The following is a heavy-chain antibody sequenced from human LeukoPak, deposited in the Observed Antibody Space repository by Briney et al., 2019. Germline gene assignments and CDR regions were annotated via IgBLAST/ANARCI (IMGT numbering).Heavy chain of an antibody. CDR1: GGSISSYY. V-gene: IGHV4-59*01. J-gene: IGHJ3*02. CDR3: ARVQSFYDSSGYTDAFDI. D-gene: IGHD3-22*01. CDR2: IYYSGST. Sequence: SETLSLTCTVSGGSISSYYWSWIRQPPGKGLEWIGHIYYSGSTNYNPSLKSRVTISVDTSKNQFSLKLSSVTAADTAVYYCARVQSFYDSSGYTDAFDIWGQGTMVAVSS.